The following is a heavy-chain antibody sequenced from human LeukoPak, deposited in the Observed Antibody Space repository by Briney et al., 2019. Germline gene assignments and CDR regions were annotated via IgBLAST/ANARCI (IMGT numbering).Heavy chain of an antibody. J-gene: IGHJ4*02. CDR3: ARYVPVRTGTTRASFDY. Sequence: SETLSLTCTVSGGSISSYYWSWIRQPAGKGLEWIGRIYTSGSTNYNPSLKSRVTMSVDTSKNQFSLKLNSVTAADTAVYYCARYVPVRTGTTRASFDYWGQGTLVTVSS. CDR2: IYTSGST. V-gene: IGHV4-4*07. D-gene: IGHD1-1*01. CDR1: GGSISSYY.